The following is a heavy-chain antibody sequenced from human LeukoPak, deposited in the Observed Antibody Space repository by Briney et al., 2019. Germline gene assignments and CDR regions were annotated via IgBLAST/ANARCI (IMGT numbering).Heavy chain of an antibody. CDR2: TYYRSKWYN. CDR3: ARDFAPYSSSWYYYYYGMDV. Sequence: SGPTLVKPSQTLSLTCAISGDSVSSNSAAWNWIRQSPSRGLEWLGRTYYRSKWYNDYAVSVKSRITVNPDTSKNQFSLQLNSVTPEDTAVYYCARDFAPYSSSWYYYYYGMDVWGKGTTVTVSS. V-gene: IGHV6-1*01. CDR1: GDSVSSNSAA. D-gene: IGHD6-13*01. J-gene: IGHJ6*04.